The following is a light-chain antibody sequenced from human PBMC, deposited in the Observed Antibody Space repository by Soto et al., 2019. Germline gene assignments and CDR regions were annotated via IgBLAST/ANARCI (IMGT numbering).Light chain of an antibody. CDR2: GAS. Sequence: EIVLTQSPGTLSLSPGERATLSCRASQSVSSSYLAWYQQKPGQAPRLLIYGASSRATGIPDRFSGSGSGPDFTLTISRLEPEDFAVYYCQQYGSSPWTVGQGTKVDIK. CDR1: QSVSSSY. V-gene: IGKV3-20*01. CDR3: QQYGSSPWT. J-gene: IGKJ1*01.